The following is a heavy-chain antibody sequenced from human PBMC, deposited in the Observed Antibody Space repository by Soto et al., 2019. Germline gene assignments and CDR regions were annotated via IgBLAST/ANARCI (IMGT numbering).Heavy chain of an antibody. V-gene: IGHV3-33*01. Sequence: GGSLRLSCVGSGFMLSAYGMHWVRQAPGKGLEWVAVIWYDGSEKYYADSVKGRFTISRDTSKNTLYLHMNRLRSEDTGVYYCARGDREDILVVVGARQREYVLXIWGQGTTVXVSS. J-gene: IGHJ6*02. CDR1: GFMLSAYG. CDR2: IWYDGSEK. CDR3: ARGDREDILVVVGARQREYVLXI. D-gene: IGHD2-15*01.